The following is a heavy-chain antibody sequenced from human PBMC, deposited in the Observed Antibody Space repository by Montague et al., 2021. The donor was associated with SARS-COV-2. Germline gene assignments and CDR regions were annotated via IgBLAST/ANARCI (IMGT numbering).Heavy chain of an antibody. CDR2: ISISGRT. Sequence: TLSLTCTVSGGFISSGSYYWSWIRQPAGKGLEWIGRISISGRTNYNPSHKSRVTISVDTSKNQFSLQLSSVTAADTAVYYCARDIAVAGHFDFWGQGTLVTVSS. D-gene: IGHD6-19*01. CDR1: GGFISSGSYY. V-gene: IGHV4-61*02. J-gene: IGHJ4*02. CDR3: ARDIAVAGHFDF.